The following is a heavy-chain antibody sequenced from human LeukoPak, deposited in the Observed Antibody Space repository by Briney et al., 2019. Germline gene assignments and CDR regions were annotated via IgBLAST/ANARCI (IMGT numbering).Heavy chain of an antibody. CDR1: GFSFSSYW. V-gene: IGHV3-74*01. Sequence: GGSLRLSCAASGFSFSSYWMHWVRQAPGKGLVWVSRINSDGSSTSYADSVKGRFTISRDNAKNTVYLQMNSLRAEDTAVYYCAREGGSGSYQGWGQGTLVTVSS. CDR3: AREGGSGSYQG. D-gene: IGHD1-26*01. CDR2: INSDGSST. J-gene: IGHJ4*02.